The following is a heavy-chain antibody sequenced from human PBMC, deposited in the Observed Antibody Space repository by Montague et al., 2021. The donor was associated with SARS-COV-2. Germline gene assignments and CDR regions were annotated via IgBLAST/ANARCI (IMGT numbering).Heavy chain of an antibody. CDR3: ARDRFDFSAGRQGTIDF. V-gene: IGHV4-4*07. J-gene: IGHJ4*02. D-gene: IGHD1/OR15-1a*01. CDR1: GDSITNHY. CDR2: MHFTGKT. Sequence: SETRSLTCSVSGDSITNHYWSWIRQPAGKGLEWIGRMHFTGKTNLSPFFSSRLTMSADTSKNQFSLKLTSVTAADTAIYFCARDRFDFSAGRQGTIDFWGQGTLVTVSS.